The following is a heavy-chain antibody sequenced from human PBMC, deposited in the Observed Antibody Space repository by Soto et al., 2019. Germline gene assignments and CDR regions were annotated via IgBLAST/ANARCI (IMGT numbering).Heavy chain of an antibody. CDR1: KFTFSDFA. J-gene: IGHJ5*01. CDR3: AKKAVAYYGKWDWFDS. CDR2: IGGRGTDT. D-gene: IGHD6-19*01. Sequence: DVQLLESGGGLVQPGGSLTLSCAASKFTFSDFAMSWVRQAPGKGLEWVSSIGGRGTDTYYADSVKGRFTISRDHSKNTLFLQMDGLKDEDKGVYYWAKKAVAYYGKWDWFDSWGQGTLVIVSS. V-gene: IGHV3-23*01.